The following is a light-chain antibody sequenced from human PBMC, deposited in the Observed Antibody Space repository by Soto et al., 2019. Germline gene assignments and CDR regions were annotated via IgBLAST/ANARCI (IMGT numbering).Light chain of an antibody. J-gene: IGKJ1*01. Sequence: DAELTQSPLSLPVTLGQPASISCRSSQSLVYSDGNTYLNWFHQRPGQSPRRLIFEVSNRESGVPDRCSGSGSGTDFTLKISRVEAEDVGVYYCMQGSHWPWTFGQGTKVESK. CDR2: EVS. V-gene: IGKV2-30*01. CDR3: MQGSHWPWT. CDR1: QSLVYSDGNTY.